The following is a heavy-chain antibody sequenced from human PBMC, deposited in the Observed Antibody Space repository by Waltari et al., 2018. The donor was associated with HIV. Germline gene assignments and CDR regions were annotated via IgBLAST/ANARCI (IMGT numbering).Heavy chain of an antibody. J-gene: IGHJ5*02. CDR3: ARGGGYSGENWFDP. CDR1: GFTFSSYS. D-gene: IGHD3-10*01. CDR2: MSSSSSYI. Sequence: EVQLVESGGGLVKPGGSLRLSCAASGFTFSSYSMNWVRQAPGKGLEWVSSMSSSSSYIYYADSVKGRLTSSRDNAKNSLYLQMNSLRAEDTAVYYCARGGGYSGENWFDPWGQGTLVTVSS. V-gene: IGHV3-21*01.